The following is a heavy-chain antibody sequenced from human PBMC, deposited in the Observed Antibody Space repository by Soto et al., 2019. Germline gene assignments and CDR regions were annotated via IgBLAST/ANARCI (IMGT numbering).Heavy chain of an antibody. Sequence: SETLSLTCTVSGGSINTFYWSWVRQPAGKGLEWIGRIFSSGSTIFNPSLESRVAMSVDTSKNHFSLNLSSVTAADMAVYYCAREGSYSAYNFAHGIQLWSFDFWGQGALVTVSS. CDR2: IFSSGST. CDR3: AREGSYSAYNFAHGIQLWSFDF. CDR1: GGSINTFY. D-gene: IGHD5-12*01. V-gene: IGHV4-4*07. J-gene: IGHJ4*02.